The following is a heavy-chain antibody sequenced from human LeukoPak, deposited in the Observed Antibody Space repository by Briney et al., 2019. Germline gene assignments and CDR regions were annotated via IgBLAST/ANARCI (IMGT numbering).Heavy chain of an antibody. D-gene: IGHD2-15*01. CDR2: IYYSGST. CDR3: ASSGPNDAFDI. CDR1: GGSISNYY. J-gene: IGHJ3*02. V-gene: IGHV4-59*08. Sequence: SETPSLTCIVSGGSISNYYWSWIRQPPGKGLEWIGYIYYSGSTNHNPSLKSRVTISVDTSKNQFSLKLSSVTAADTAVYYCASSGPNDAFDIWGQGTMVTVSS.